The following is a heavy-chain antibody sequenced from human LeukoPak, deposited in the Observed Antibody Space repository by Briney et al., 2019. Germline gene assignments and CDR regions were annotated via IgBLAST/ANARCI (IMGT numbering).Heavy chain of an antibody. D-gene: IGHD6-13*01. Sequence: GGSLRLSCAASGFSFSSYSIHWVRQAPGKGLEWVAVISSDGNSKNFALSVKGRFAISRDNAKNSLYLQMNSLRAEDTAVYYCARDRGSSRGFDYWGQGTLVTVSS. J-gene: IGHJ4*02. CDR1: GFSFSSYS. V-gene: IGHV3-30*09. CDR2: ISSDGNSK. CDR3: ARDRGSSRGFDY.